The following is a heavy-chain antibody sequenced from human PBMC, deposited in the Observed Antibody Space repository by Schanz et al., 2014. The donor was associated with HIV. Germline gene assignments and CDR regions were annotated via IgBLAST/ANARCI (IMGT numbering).Heavy chain of an antibody. V-gene: IGHV3-23*01. J-gene: IGHJ4*02. CDR3: AKAKGSYSATTFYFDF. CDR2: ISGSGVST. D-gene: IGHD1-26*01. Sequence: EVQMLESGGGSVQPGGSLRLSCAASGFTFSNFAMSWVRQAPGKGLEWVSSISGSGVSTFYAGSVKGRFAISRDKSKNTLYLQMNSLRVEDTAVYYCAKAKGSYSATTFYFDFRGQGTLVTVSS. CDR1: GFTFSNFA.